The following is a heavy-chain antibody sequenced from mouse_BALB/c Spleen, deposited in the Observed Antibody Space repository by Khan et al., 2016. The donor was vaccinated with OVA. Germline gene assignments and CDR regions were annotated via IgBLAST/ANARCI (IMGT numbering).Heavy chain of an antibody. CDR2: ILPGSGST. D-gene: IGHD2-1*01. J-gene: IGHJ1*01. V-gene: IGHV1-9*01. Sequence: QVQLQQSGAELMKPGASVKISCKATGYTFSSYWLEWVKQRPGHGLEWIGEILPGSGSTNYNERFKGKATFTADTSSTTAYMQLSSLTSDDSAASYCARYGNHCYLDVGGAGTTVTVSS. CDR1: GYTFSSYW. CDR3: ARYGNHCYLDV.